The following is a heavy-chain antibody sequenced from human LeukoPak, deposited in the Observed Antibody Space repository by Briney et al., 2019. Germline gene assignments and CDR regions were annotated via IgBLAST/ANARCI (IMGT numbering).Heavy chain of an antibody. J-gene: IGHJ5*02. V-gene: IGHV3-9*01. CDR1: GSTFDDYA. CDR3: ASSGSSWHNWFDP. D-gene: IGHD6-13*01. CDR2: ISWNSGSI. Sequence: GRSLRLSCAASGSTFDDYAMHWVRQAPGKGLEWVSGISWNSGSIGYADSVKGRFTISRDNAKNSLYLQMNSLRAEDTALYYCASSGSSWHNWFDPWGQGTLVTVSS.